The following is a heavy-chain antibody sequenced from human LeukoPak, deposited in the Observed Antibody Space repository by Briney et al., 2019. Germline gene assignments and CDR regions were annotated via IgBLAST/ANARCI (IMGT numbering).Heavy chain of an antibody. CDR1: GFTFSSYA. D-gene: IGHD2-2*02. CDR3: ARVRGIDCSSTSCYIYYYYMDV. J-gene: IGHJ6*03. Sequence: GGSLRLSCAASGFTFSSYAMHWVRQAPGKGLEWVAVISYDGSNKYYADFVKGRFTISRDNSKNTLYLQMNSLRAEDTAVYYCARVRGIDCSSTSCYIYYYYMDVWGKGTTVTISS. V-gene: IGHV3-30*04. CDR2: ISYDGSNK.